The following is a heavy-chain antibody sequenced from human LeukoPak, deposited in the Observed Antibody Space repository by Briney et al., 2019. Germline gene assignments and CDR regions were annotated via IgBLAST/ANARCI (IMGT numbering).Heavy chain of an antibody. Sequence: PGGSLRPSCAASGFTFSSYRMNWVRQAPGKGLEWVSYISSSGSTMDYADSVKGRFTISRDNAKNSLYLQMNSLRAEDTAVYYWAGRFDYWGQGTLVTVSS. CDR3: AGRFDY. J-gene: IGHJ4*02. CDR2: ISSSGSTM. CDR1: GFTFSSYR. V-gene: IGHV3-48*01.